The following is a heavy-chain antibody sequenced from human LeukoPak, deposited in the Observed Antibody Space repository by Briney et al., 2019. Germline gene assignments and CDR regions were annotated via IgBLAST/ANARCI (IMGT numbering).Heavy chain of an antibody. J-gene: IGHJ4*01. D-gene: IGHD4-17*01. Sequence: GGSLRLSCAASGFTFSSYSMNWVRQAPGKGLEWVSSISSSSSYIYYADSVKGRFTISRDNAKNSLYLQMNSLRAEDTALYYCAKDGEYGDPVSQSFDYWGQEPWSPSPQ. CDR1: GFTFSSYS. CDR2: ISSSSSYI. V-gene: IGHV3-21*04. CDR3: AKDGEYGDPVSQSFDY.